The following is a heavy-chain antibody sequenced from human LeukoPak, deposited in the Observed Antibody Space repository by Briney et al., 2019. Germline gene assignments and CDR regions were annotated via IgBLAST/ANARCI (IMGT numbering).Heavy chain of an antibody. CDR2: IYRGETT. D-gene: IGHD5-24*01. J-gene: IGHJ4*02. V-gene: IGHV3-53*01. Sequence: PGGSLSLSCTASGFIVSSNYMGWVRQAPGKGLEWVSIIYRGETTYYSDSVKGRFTISRDNAKNSLYLQMNSLRAEDTAIYYCTRVGYIDEGIDYWGQGTLVTVSS. CDR1: GFIVSSNY. CDR3: TRVGYIDEGIDY.